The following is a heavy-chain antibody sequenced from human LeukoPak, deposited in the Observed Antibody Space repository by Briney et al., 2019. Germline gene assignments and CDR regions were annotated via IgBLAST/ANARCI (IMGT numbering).Heavy chain of an antibody. CDR2: LTGSGGST. D-gene: IGHD6-19*01. V-gene: IGHV3-23*01. J-gene: IGHJ2*01. Sequence: PGGSLRLSCAASGFTFSNYAMDWVRQAPGKGLEWVSALTGSGGSTYYADSVKGRFTISRDNSKNTLFLQMNSLRAEDTAVYYCAKAHGSGYYSSFDLWGRGTLVTVSS. CDR1: GFTFSNYA. CDR3: AKAHGSGYYSSFDL.